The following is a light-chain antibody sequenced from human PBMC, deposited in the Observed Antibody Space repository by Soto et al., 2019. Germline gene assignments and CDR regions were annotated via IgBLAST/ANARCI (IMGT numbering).Light chain of an antibody. CDR1: SSDVGVYKY. CDR2: DVI. Sequence: QSALIQPRSVSGSPGQSVTISGTGTSSDVGVYKYVSWYRQHPGKAPKLLIYDVITRPAGVPDRFSGSKSGNTASLTISGLQAEDEADYYCCSYAGDYTFVFGSGTKLTVL. CDR3: CSYAGDYTFV. J-gene: IGLJ1*01. V-gene: IGLV2-11*01.